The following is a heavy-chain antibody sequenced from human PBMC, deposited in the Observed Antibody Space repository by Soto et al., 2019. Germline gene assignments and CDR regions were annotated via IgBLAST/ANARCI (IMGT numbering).Heavy chain of an antibody. V-gene: IGHV1-69*13. J-gene: IGHJ6*02. D-gene: IGHD1-20*01. Sequence: SVKVSCKASGGTFSSYAISWVRQAPGQGLEWMGGIIPIFGTANYAQKFQGRVTITADESTSTAYMELSSLRSEDTAVYYCARAPPTIPGTRIHYYYYYGMDVWGQGTTVTVSS. CDR1: GGTFSSYA. CDR3: ARAPPTIPGTRIHYYYYYGMDV. CDR2: IIPIFGTA.